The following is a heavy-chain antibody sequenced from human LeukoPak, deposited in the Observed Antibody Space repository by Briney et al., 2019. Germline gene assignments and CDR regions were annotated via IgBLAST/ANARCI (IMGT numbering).Heavy chain of an antibody. CDR2: ISSSGSTI. J-gene: IGHJ4*02. CDR1: GFTFSDYY. V-gene: IGHV3-11*04. D-gene: IGHD5/OR15-5a*01. Sequence: GGSLRLSCAASGFTFSDYYMSWIRQAPGKGLECVSYISSSGSTIYYGDSVKGRFTISRDNAKNSLYLQMNSLRAEDTAVYYCARAPVSRLYYFDYWGQGTLVTVSS. CDR3: ARAPVSRLYYFDY.